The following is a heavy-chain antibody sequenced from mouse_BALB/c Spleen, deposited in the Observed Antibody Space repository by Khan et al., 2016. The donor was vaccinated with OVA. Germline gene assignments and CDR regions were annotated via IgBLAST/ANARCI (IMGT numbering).Heavy chain of an antibody. CDR2: ISYSGCT. J-gene: IGHJ2*01. Sequence: EVQLVESGPGLVKPSQSLSLTCTVTGYSITSGYAWNWLRQFPGNKLEWMGYISYSGCTSYNPSLKSRISITRDTSKNQFFLQLNSVTTEDTATYYCARGNYYGYYFDYWGQGTPLTVSS. CDR3: ARGNYYGYYFDY. V-gene: IGHV3-2*02. CDR1: GYSITSGYA. D-gene: IGHD1-1*01.